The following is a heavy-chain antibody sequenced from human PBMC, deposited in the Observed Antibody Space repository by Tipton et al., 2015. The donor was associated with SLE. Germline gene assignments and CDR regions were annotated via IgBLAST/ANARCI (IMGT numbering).Heavy chain of an antibody. Sequence: QLVQSEAEVKKPGASVKVSCKASGYTFTSYGISWVRQAPGQGPEWMGWISGYNGNTNYVQKFQGRVTMTTDTSTSTAYMELRSLRSDDTAVYYCARGPPYYDILSGNYNYWGQGTLVTVSS. V-gene: IGHV1-18*01. J-gene: IGHJ4*02. CDR1: GYTFTSYG. CDR2: ISGYNGNT. D-gene: IGHD3-9*01. CDR3: ARGPPYYDILSGNYNY.